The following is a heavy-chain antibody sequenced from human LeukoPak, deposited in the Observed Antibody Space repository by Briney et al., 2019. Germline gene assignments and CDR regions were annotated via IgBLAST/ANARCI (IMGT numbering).Heavy chain of an antibody. V-gene: IGHV3-74*01. CDR2: INSDGSGT. CDR1: GFTFSSYW. Sequence: GGSLRLSCAASGFTFSSYWMHWVRQAPGKGLVWISHINSDGSGTTDADSVKGRFTISRDNAKNTLYLQMDSLRVEDTAVYYCAGDWEFDKFDYWGQGTLVTVSS. J-gene: IGHJ4*02. D-gene: IGHD3-10*01. CDR3: AGDWEFDKFDY.